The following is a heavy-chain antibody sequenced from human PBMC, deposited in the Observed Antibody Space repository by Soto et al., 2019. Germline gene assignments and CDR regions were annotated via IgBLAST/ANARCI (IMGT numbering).Heavy chain of an antibody. CDR3: ARGGSSWFYYYYGMDV. V-gene: IGHV3-21*01. J-gene: IGHJ6*02. Sequence: GGSLRLSCAASGFTFSSYAMHWVRQAPGKGLEWVSSISSSSSYIYYADSVKGRFTISRDNAKNSLYLQMNSLRAEDTAVYYCARGGSSWFYYYYGMDVWGQGTTVTVSS. D-gene: IGHD6-13*01. CDR1: GFTFSSYA. CDR2: ISSSSSYI.